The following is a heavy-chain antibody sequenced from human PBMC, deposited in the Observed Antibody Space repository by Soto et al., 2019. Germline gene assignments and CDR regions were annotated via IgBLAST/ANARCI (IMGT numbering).Heavy chain of an antibody. D-gene: IGHD3-10*01. V-gene: IGHV4-61*01. CDR3: PRPRRHTTGVFES. J-gene: IGHJ3*02. Sequence: DTLRLTCSVSGDSVSSGFYYWTGIRQSPVKGLEWSGNISYSGTTEYNPSPTSRVTISFDMSKNQLSLTLTSVTAADSAVYLCPRPRRHTTGVFESWGQGTTVTVSS. CDR1: GDSVSSGFYY. CDR2: ISYSGTT.